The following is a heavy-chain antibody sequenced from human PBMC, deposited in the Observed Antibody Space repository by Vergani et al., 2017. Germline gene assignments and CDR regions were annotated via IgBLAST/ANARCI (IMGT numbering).Heavy chain of an antibody. CDR3: ARGGLSGSYDFDY. CDR1: GGSVSSGSYY. Sequence: QVQLQESGPGLVKPSETLSLTCTVSGGSVSSGSYYWSWIRQPAGKGLEWIGYIYYSGSTNYNPSLKSRVTISVDTSKNQFSLKLSSVAAADTAVYYCARGGLSGSYDFDYWGQGTLVTVSS. J-gene: IGHJ4*02. V-gene: IGHV4-61*10. D-gene: IGHD1-26*01. CDR2: IYYSGST.